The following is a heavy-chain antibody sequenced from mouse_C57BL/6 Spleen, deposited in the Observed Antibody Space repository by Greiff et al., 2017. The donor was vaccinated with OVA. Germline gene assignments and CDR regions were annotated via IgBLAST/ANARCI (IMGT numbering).Heavy chain of an antibody. J-gene: IGHJ2*01. CDR1: GYTFTDYY. CDR3: AREPAQLGNFDY. D-gene: IGHD4-1*02. Sequence: EVQLQQSGPELVKPGASVKISCKASGYTFTDYYMNWVKQSHGKSLEWIGDINPNNGGTSYNQKFKGKATLTVDKSSSTAYMELRSLTSEDSAVYYCAREPAQLGNFDYWGQGTTLTVSS. V-gene: IGHV1-26*01. CDR2: INPNNGGT.